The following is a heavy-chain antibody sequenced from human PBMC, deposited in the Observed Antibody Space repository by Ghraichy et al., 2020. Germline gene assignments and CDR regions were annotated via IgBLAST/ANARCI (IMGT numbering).Heavy chain of an antibody. D-gene: IGHD2-2*01. CDR3: ARDRYCSSTSCSYGMDV. CDR1: GFIFSSYS. Sequence: GGSLRLSCAASGFIFSSYSMNWVRQAPGKGLEWVSYISSSSSTIYYADSVKGRFTISRDNAKNSLYLQMNSLRDEDTAVYYCARDRYCSSTSCSYGMDVWGQGTTVTVSS. CDR2: ISSSSSTI. V-gene: IGHV3-48*02. J-gene: IGHJ6*02.